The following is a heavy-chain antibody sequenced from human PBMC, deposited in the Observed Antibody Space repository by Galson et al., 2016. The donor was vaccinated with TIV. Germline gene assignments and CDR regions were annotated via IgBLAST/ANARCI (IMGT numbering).Heavy chain of an antibody. Sequence: SLRLSCAASGVSFSIHGMSWVRQAPGKGLEWVATISYTGTETYYPDSVKGRFTISRDTSKSTVYLQLNSLRGEDTAMYYCTTGPPILGWGQGTLVTASS. J-gene: IGHJ4*02. V-gene: IGHV3-23*01. CDR3: TTGPPILG. D-gene: IGHD3-3*01. CDR1: GVSFSIHG. CDR2: ISYTGTET.